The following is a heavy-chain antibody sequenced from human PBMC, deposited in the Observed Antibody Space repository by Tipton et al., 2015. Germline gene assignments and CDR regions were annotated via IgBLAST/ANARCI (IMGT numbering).Heavy chain of an antibody. Sequence: TLSLTCAVYGGPLTGYYWSWIRQPPGKGLEWIGYIHYTGSTNYNPSLRSRVTILVDTSKNQFSLKLSSVTAADTAVYFCARDRLIGYYYGLDVWGQGTTVTVSS. J-gene: IGHJ6*02. V-gene: IGHV4-34*01. CDR3: ARDRLIGYYYGLDV. D-gene: IGHD2/OR15-2a*01. CDR2: IHYTGST. CDR1: GGPLTGYY.